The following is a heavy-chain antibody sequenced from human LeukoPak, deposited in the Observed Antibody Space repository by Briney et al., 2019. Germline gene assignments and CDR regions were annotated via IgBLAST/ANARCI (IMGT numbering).Heavy chain of an antibody. V-gene: IGHV3-74*01. J-gene: IGHJ6*02. CDR2: INSDGSST. CDR1: GFTFSSYW. CDR3: ARVNGYNCMDV. Sequence: GGSLRLSCAASGFTFSSYWMHWVRQAPGKGLVWVSRINSDGSSTSYADSVKGRFTISRDNAKNTLYLQMNSLRAEDTAVYYRARVNGYNCMDVWGQGTTVTVSS. D-gene: IGHD5-24*01.